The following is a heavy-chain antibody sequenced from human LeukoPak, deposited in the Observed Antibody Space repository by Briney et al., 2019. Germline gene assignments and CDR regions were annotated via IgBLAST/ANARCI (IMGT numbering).Heavy chain of an antibody. CDR1: GGSFSGYY. CDR3: AGGSLTNYYDSSGRIDY. V-gene: IGHV4-34*01. J-gene: IGHJ4*02. CDR2: INHSGST. D-gene: IGHD3-22*01. Sequence: SETLSLTCAVYGGSFSGYYWSWIRQPPGKGLEWIGEINHSGSTNYNPSLKSRVTISVDTSKNQFSLKLSSVTAADTAVYYCAGGSLTNYYDSSGRIDYWGQGTLVTVSS.